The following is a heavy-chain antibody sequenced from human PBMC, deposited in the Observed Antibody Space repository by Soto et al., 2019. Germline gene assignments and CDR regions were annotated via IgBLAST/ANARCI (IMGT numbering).Heavy chain of an antibody. Sequence: PSETLSLTCAFYSGSSSSYFWTWIRQPPEKGLEWIGEISHSGSTKYNPSLKSRVTISLDTSKNHFSLTLSSVTAADTAVYYCASASTYGHPGYWGQGTLVTVSS. CDR1: SGSSSSYF. CDR3: ASASTYGHPGY. J-gene: IGHJ4*02. D-gene: IGHD2-8*01. V-gene: IGHV4-34*01. CDR2: ISHSGST.